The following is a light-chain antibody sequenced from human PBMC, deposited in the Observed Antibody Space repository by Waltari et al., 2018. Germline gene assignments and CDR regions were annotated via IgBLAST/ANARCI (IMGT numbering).Light chain of an antibody. V-gene: IGKV3-20*01. CDR3: QQYSGSPRT. CDR2: GAS. J-gene: IGKJ1*01. CDR1: QIVFSDS. Sequence: SQIVFSDSLAWYQHRPGQAPRLLIYGASNRATGIPDRFIGSGSGTEFTLTISSLEPEDFAIYYCQQYSGSPRTFGQGTKVEIK.